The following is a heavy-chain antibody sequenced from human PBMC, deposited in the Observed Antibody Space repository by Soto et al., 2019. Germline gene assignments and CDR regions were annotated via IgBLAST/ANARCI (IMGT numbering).Heavy chain of an antibody. V-gene: IGHV4-39*01. J-gene: IGHJ5*02. D-gene: IGHD2-15*01. CDR1: GGSISSSIYY. Sequence: SETLSLTCTVSGGSISSSIYYGGWIRRPPGKGLEWIGSIFYSGSTYYNPSLKSRVTISVDTSKNQFSLKLYSVTAADTAMYYCATRPPQIVVTLLPFPSWGQGSPVTVSS. CDR2: IFYSGST. CDR3: ATRPPQIVVTLLPFPS.